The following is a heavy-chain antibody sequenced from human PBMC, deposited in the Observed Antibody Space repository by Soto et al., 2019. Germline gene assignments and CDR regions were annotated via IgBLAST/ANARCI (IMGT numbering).Heavy chain of an antibody. V-gene: IGHV2-5*02. J-gene: IGHJ4*02. D-gene: IGHD4-17*01. CDR1: GFSLSNSGVG. CDR3: AHCTLHDYGDYDPGTSHVFDS. Sequence: SGPTLGNPTQTLTENCTFSGFSLSNSGVGVAWIRQPPGKALEWLALIYGDNDKRYSPSLKTRLTITKDTSKNQVVLTMTNMDPVDTATYYCAHCTLHDYGDYDPGTSHVFDSWGQGTLVTVSS. CDR2: IYGDNDK.